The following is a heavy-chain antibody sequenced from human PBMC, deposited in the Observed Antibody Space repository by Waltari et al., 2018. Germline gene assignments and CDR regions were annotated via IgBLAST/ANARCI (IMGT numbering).Heavy chain of an antibody. Sequence: QVQLVQSGAEVKKHGSSVKVACKASEGTFSSYAISWVRQAPGQGLEWMGGIIPIFGTANYAQKFQVRVTITADESTSTAYMELSSLRSEDTAVYYCARDRVALRTVYYYGMDVWGQGTTVTVSS. J-gene: IGHJ6*02. CDR1: EGTFSSYA. V-gene: IGHV1-69*12. CDR3: ARDRVALRTVYYYGMDV. D-gene: IGHD2-15*01. CDR2: IIPIFGTA.